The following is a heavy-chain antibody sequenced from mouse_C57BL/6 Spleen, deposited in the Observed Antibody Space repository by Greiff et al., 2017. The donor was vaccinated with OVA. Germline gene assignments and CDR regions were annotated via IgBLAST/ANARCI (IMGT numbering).Heavy chain of an antibody. D-gene: IGHD3-3*01. V-gene: IGHV1-69*01. Sequence: QVQLQQPGAELVMPGASVKLSCKASGYTFTSYWMHWVKQRPGQGLEWIGEIDPSDSYTNYNQKFKGKSTLTVDKSSSTAYMQLSSLTSEDSAVYYCARGLGVRADYWGQGTTLTVSS. CDR1: GYTFTSYW. J-gene: IGHJ2*01. CDR3: ARGLGVRADY. CDR2: IDPSDSYT.